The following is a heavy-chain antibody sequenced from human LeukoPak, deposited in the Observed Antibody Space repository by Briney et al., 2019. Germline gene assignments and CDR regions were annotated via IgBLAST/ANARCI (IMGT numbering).Heavy chain of an antibody. V-gene: IGHV4-4*07. CDR2: IYTSGST. Sequence: SETLSLTCTVSGGSISSYYWSWIRQPAGKGLEWIGRIYTSGSTNYNPSLKSRVTMSVDTSKNQFSLKLSSVTAADTAVYYCARLVGSSWYHEVLLGRDYWGQGTLVTVSS. CDR3: ARLVGSSWYHEVLLGRDY. CDR1: GGSISSYY. J-gene: IGHJ4*02. D-gene: IGHD6-13*01.